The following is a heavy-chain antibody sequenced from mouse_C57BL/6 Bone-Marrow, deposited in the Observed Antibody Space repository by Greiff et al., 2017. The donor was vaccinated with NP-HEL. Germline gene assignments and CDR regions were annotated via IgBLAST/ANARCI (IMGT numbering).Heavy chain of an antibody. CDR2: IDPSDSYT. CDR1: GYTFTSYW. V-gene: IGHV1-69*01. J-gene: IGHJ2*01. Sequence: QVQLQQPGAELVLPGASVKLSCKASGYTFTSYWMHWVKQRPGQGLEWIGEIDPSDSYTNYNQKFKGKSTLTIDKSSSKAYMQLSSLTSEDSAVYYCARHAIDYWGQGTTLTVSS. CDR3: ARHAIDY.